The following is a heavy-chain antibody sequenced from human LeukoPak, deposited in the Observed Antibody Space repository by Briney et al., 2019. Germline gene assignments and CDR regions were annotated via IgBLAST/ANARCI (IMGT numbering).Heavy chain of an antibody. J-gene: IGHJ4*02. CDR3: ARGYCGGDCYYGY. CDR1: GGSISSYY. CDR2: IYYSGST. D-gene: IGHD2-21*02. Sequence: PSETLSLTCTVSGGSISSYYWSWIRQPPGKGLEWIGYIYYSGSTNYNPSLKSRVPISVDTSKNQFSLKLSSVTAADTAVYYCARGYCGGDCYYGYWGQGTLVTVSS. V-gene: IGHV4-59*01.